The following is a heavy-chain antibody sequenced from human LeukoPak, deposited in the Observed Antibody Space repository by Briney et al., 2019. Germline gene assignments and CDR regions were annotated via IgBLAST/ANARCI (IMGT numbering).Heavy chain of an antibody. CDR3: AKDNRRHYTSGPNPDSLH. CDR1: GFTFTDYI. D-gene: IGHD6-19*01. V-gene: IGHV3-30-3*01. CDR2: ISYDGTIE. Sequence: PGGSLRLSCVASGFTFTDYIMHWVRQAPGKGLEWVTVISYDGTIEYYADSVKGRFTISRDNAKNSLYLQMNSLRVEDTAFYYCAKDNRRHYTSGPNPDSLHWGQGALVTVSS. J-gene: IGHJ4*02.